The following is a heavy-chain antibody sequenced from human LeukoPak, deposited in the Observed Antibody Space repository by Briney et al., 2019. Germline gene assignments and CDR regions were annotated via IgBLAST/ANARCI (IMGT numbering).Heavy chain of an antibody. CDR1: GFGFSNFW. CDR2: IKEDGSLK. D-gene: IGHD2/OR15-2a*01. V-gene: IGHV3-7*01. Sequence: GGSLRLSCAASGFGFSNFWMSWVRQAPGKGREWVANIKEDGSLKNYVDSVEGRFTVSRDNAKNTLYLQMNSLRLEDTAVYYCVRDWAPASMQAAPFDCWGQGTLVTVSS. CDR3: VRDWAPASMQAAPFDC. J-gene: IGHJ4*02.